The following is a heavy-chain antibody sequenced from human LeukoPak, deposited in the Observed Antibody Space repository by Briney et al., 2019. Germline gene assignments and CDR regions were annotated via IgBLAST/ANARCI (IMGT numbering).Heavy chain of an antibody. CDR3: ASDQGGPYCGGYCYAFDI. D-gene: IGHD2-21*02. CDR2: ISSSSLYI. CDR1: GFTLSSYS. V-gene: IGHV3-21*04. Sequence: PGGSLRLSCAASGFTLSSYSMKWVRQAPGKGLEWVSSISSSSLYIYYGDSVKGRFTISRDNAKHSVYLQMNSLRAEDTAVYYCASDQGGPYCGGYCYAFDIWGQGTMDTVS. J-gene: IGHJ3*02.